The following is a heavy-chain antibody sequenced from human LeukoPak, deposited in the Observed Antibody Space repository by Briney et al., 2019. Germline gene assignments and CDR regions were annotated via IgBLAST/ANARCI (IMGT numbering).Heavy chain of an antibody. D-gene: IGHD6-6*01. CDR2: IHYSGST. V-gene: IGHV4-59*01. Sequence: SETLSLTCTVSGGPISSYYWSWIRQPPGKGLEWIGYIHYSGSTNYNPSLKNRVTISVDTSKNQFFLRLSSVTAADTAVYYCARDRITARQNWFDPWGQGTLVTVSS. CDR1: GGPISSYY. J-gene: IGHJ5*02. CDR3: ARDRITARQNWFDP.